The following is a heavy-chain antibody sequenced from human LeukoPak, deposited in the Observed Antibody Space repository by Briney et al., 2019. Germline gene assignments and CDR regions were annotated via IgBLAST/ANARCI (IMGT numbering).Heavy chain of an antibody. CDR3: ASVYCSGGSCYGDLGY. V-gene: IGHV1-18*01. D-gene: IGHD2-15*01. Sequence: ASVKVSCKTSGGTFNIYAISWVRQAPGQGLEWMGWISAYNGNTNYAQKLQGRVTMTTDTSTSTAYMELRSLRSDDTAVYYCASVYCSGGSCYGDLGYWGQGTLVTVSS. CDR2: ISAYNGNT. CDR1: GGTFNIYA. J-gene: IGHJ4*02.